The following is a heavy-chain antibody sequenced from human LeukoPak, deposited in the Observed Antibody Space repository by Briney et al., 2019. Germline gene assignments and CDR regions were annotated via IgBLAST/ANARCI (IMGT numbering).Heavy chain of an antibody. Sequence: GGSLGLSCVASGFSFSNYWMSWVRQAPGKGLEWVANIKEDGGMKSYVDSVRGRFTISRDNAKQSLFLQMNSLRAEDTAVYYCAREFLRGFDYWGQGTLVTVSS. J-gene: IGHJ4*02. D-gene: IGHD3-10*01. CDR3: AREFLRGFDY. V-gene: IGHV3-7*05. CDR2: IKEDGGMK. CDR1: GFSFSNYW.